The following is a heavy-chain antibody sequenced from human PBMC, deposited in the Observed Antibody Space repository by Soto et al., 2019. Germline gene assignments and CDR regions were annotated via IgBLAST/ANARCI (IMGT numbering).Heavy chain of an antibody. CDR3: ARGRVYSYGYDYYYGMDV. CDR1: GGSISSYY. D-gene: IGHD5-18*01. CDR2: IYYSGST. V-gene: IGHV4-59*01. Sequence: SETLSLTCTVSGGSISSYYWSWIRQPPGKGLEWIGYIYYSGSTNYNPSLKSRVTISVDTSKNQFSLKLSSVTAADTAVYYCARGRVYSYGYDYYYGMDVWGQGTTVPSP. J-gene: IGHJ6*02.